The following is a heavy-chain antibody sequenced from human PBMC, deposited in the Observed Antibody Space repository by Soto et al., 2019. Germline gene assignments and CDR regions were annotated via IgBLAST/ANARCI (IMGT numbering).Heavy chain of an antibody. CDR2: IYYSGST. CDR3: ARANYFESSGPFDY. J-gene: IGHJ4*02. D-gene: IGHD3-22*01. CDR1: GGSISSGGYY. Sequence: SETLSLTCTVSGGSISSGGYYWSWIRQHPGKGLEWIGYIYYSGSTYYNPSLKSRVTLSVDTSRKQFSLKVSSVTAADTAVYYCARANYFESSGPFDYWGPGTLVTVSS. V-gene: IGHV4-31*03.